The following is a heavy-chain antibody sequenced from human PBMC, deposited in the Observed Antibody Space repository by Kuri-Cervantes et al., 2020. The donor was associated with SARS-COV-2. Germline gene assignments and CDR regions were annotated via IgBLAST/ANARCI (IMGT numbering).Heavy chain of an antibody. Sequence: SVKVSCKASGGTFGNHAISWVRQAPGQGLEWMGGIIPIFGTTNYAQNFQDRVTITADESTSTASMELSSLRSDDTAVYYCVPFYYDSSNNDAFDIWGQGTLVTVSS. J-gene: IGHJ3*02. V-gene: IGHV1-69*13. D-gene: IGHD3-22*01. CDR1: GGTFGNHA. CDR2: IIPIFGTT. CDR3: VPFYYDSSNNDAFDI.